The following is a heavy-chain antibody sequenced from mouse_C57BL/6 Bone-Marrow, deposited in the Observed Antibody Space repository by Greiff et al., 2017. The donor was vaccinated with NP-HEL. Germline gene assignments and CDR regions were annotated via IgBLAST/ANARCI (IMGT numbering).Heavy chain of an antibody. V-gene: IGHV1-18*01. Sequence: EVQLQQSGPELVKPGASVKIPCKASGYTFTDYNMDWVKQSPGKSLEWIGDINPNNGGTIYNQKFKGKATLTVDKSSSTAYMELRSLTSEDTAVYYCARSERFAYWGQGTLVTVSA. CDR2: INPNNGGT. J-gene: IGHJ3*01. CDR3: ARSERFAY. CDR1: GYTFTDYN.